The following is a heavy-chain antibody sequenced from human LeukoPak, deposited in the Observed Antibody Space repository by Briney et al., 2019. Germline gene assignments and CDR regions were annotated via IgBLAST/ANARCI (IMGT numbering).Heavy chain of an antibody. CDR2: IKQDGSEK. V-gene: IGHV3-7*03. Sequence: GGSLRLSCAASGFRITNAWMNWVRQAPGKGLEWVANIKQDGSEKQYVDSVKGRFAISRDNAKKSLYLQINTLRAEDTAVYYCVRGPHIAATSYWGQGTLVTVSS. D-gene: IGHD6-25*01. J-gene: IGHJ4*02. CDR3: VRGPHIAATSY. CDR1: GFRITNAW.